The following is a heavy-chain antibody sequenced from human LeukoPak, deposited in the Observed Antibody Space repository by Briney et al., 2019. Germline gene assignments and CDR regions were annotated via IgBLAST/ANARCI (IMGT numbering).Heavy chain of an antibody. CDR3: SKDVVPDSGWDLDY. CDR2: IYNSGSKT. D-gene: IGHD6-19*01. CDR1: GFSFSTYS. Sequence: GGSLRLSCTASGFSFSTYSMTWVRQGPGKGLEWVSSIYNSGSKTFYADSVKGRFTISRDNSKNTLYLQMNSLTAEDTAIYYCSKDVVPDSGWDLDYWGQGTLVTVSS. J-gene: IGHJ4*02. V-gene: IGHV3-23*05.